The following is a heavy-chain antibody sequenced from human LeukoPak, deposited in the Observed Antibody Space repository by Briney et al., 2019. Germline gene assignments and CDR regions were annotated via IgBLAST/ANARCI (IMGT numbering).Heavy chain of an antibody. Sequence: PGGSLRLSCAASGFTFSSYAMGWVRQAPGKGLEWVSAISGSGGSTYYADSVKGRFTISRDNSKNTLYLQMNSLRAEDTAVYYCAKGEYYYDSSGYCDYWGQGTLVTVSS. V-gene: IGHV3-23*01. CDR2: ISGSGGST. J-gene: IGHJ4*02. D-gene: IGHD3-22*01. CDR1: GFTFSSYA. CDR3: AKGEYYYDSSGYCDY.